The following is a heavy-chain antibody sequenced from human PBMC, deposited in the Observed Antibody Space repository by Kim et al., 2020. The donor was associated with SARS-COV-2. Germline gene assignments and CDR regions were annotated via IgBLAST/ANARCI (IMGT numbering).Heavy chain of an antibody. J-gene: IGHJ4*02. CDR3: AKAGQRLVWGDFDY. CDR1: GFTFSSYA. Sequence: GGSLRLSCTVSGFTFSSYAMTWVRQAPGKGLEWVSGISAGGDRTYYADSVKGRFTISRDNSKNTLYLQITTLSAEDTALYYCAKAGQRLVWGDFDYWGQGPLVTVSS. V-gene: IGHV3-23*01. D-gene: IGHD6-13*01. CDR2: ISAGGDRT.